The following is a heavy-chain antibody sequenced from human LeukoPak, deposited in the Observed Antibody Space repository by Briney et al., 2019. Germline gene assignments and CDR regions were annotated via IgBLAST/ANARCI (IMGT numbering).Heavy chain of an antibody. D-gene: IGHD6-19*01. CDR3: ARCSGWAFKN. J-gene: IGHJ4*02. CDR2: INQDGSEK. CDR1: GFAFSNFW. V-gene: IGHV3-7*01. Sequence: GGSLRLSCAASGFAFSNFWMSWVRQAPGKGLEWVGNINQDGSEKNYVDSVKGRFTISRDSAKNSLYLQMDSLRAEDTAVYYCARCSGWAFKNWGQGTLVTVSS.